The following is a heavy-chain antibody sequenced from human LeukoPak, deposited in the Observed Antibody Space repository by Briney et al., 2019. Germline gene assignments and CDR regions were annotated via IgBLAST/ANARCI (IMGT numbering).Heavy chain of an antibody. V-gene: IGHV3-74*01. CDR1: GNYW. CDR3: ARDSVGDGMDV. Sequence: PGGSLRLSCAASGNYWMHWVRQAPGKGLVWVSHINSDGSWTSYADSEKGRFTISRDNSKNTLYLEMNTLRAEDTAVYYCARDSVGDGMDVWGQGTSVIVSS. D-gene: IGHD3-16*01. CDR2: INSDGSWT. J-gene: IGHJ6*02.